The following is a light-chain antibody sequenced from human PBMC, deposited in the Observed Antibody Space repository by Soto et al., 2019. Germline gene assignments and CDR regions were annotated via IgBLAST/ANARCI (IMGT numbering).Light chain of an antibody. CDR1: QSISSTY. V-gene: IGKV3-20*01. Sequence: EIVLTQSPGPLSLSPGERATLSCRASQSISSTYLAWYQQRPGQAPRLLIYGASSRATGIPDRFSGSGSGTDFTLTISRLEPEDFAVYYCQQYGGLWTFGQGTKVEIK. J-gene: IGKJ1*01. CDR2: GAS. CDR3: QQYGGLWT.